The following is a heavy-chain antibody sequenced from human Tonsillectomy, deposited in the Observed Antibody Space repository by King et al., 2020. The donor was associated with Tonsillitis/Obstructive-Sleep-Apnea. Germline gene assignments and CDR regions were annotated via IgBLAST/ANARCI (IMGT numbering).Heavy chain of an antibody. CDR1: GFTFDDYA. V-gene: IGHV3-9*01. CDR2: ISWNSGSI. CDR3: AKDEEYSSSANFDY. Sequence: VQLVESGGGLVQPGRSLRLSCAASGFTFDDYAMHWVRQAPGKGLEWVSGISWNSGSIGCADSVKGRFTISRDNAKNSLYLQMNSLRAEDTALYYCAKDEEYSSSANFDYWGQGTLVTVSS. J-gene: IGHJ4*02. D-gene: IGHD6-6*01.